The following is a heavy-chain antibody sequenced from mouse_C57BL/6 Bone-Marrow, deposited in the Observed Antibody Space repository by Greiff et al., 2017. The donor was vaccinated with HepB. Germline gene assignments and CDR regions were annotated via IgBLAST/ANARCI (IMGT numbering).Heavy chain of an antibody. Sequence: VQLKESVAELVRPGASVKLSCTASGFNIKNTYMHWVKQRPEQGLEWIGRIDPANGNTKYAPKFQGKATITADTSSNTAYLQLSSLTSEDTAIYYCASRWLLDWYCDVWGTGTTVTVSS. J-gene: IGHJ1*03. D-gene: IGHD2-3*01. CDR3: ASRWLLDWYCDV. CDR2: IDPANGNT. CDR1: GFNIKNTY. V-gene: IGHV14-3*01.